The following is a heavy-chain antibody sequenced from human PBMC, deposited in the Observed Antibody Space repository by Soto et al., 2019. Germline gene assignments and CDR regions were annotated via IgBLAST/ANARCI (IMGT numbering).Heavy chain of an antibody. CDR1: GGSISSYY. Sequence: SETLSLTCTVSGGSISSYYWTWIRQSAGKGLEWIGRIYSSGTTYYNPSLRSRVTMSLDMSKNWFSLRLSSVTAADTAVYYCARDGGVINGNRGFDYWGQGTLVTVSS. J-gene: IGHJ4*02. V-gene: IGHV4-4*07. CDR2: IYSSGTT. D-gene: IGHD3-16*01. CDR3: ARDGGVINGNRGFDY.